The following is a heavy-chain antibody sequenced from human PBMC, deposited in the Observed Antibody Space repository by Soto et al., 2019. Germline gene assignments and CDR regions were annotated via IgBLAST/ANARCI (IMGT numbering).Heavy chain of an antibody. Sequence: SQTLSLTCAISGDSVSSNSAAWNWIRQSPSRGLEWLGRAYYRSQWYYDSAVSVRSRITVIPDTSKNQFSLQLNSVTPEDTAVYSCTNQQGDSRPYNGMDVWGQGTTVTVSS. CDR2: AYYRSQWYY. V-gene: IGHV6-1*01. J-gene: IGHJ6*02. D-gene: IGHD2-2*01. CDR1: GDSVSSNSAA. CDR3: TNQQGDSRPYNGMDV.